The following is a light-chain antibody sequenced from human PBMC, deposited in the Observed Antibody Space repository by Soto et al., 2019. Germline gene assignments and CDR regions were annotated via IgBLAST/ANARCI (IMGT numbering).Light chain of an antibody. CDR2: GAS. CDR1: QSVSSN. V-gene: IGKV3-15*01. CDR3: QQKNT. J-gene: IGKJ5*01. Sequence: EIVMTQSPATLSVSPGERATLSCRASQSVSSNSAWYQQKPGQAPRLLIYGASTRATGIPARFSGSGSGTDFTLTISRLEPEDFATYYCQQKNTFGQGTRLEIK.